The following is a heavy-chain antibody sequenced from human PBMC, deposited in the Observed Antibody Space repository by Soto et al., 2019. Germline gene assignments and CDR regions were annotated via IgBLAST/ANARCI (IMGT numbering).Heavy chain of an antibody. Sequence: QITLKESGPTLVKPTQTRTLTCTFSGFSLSTSGVGVGWISPPPGKALEWLALIYWDDDKRYSPSLKSRLTSTKDTSKNQVVLTMTNMDPVDTATYYCAHSLYDYVWGTNWFDPWGQGTLVTVSS. CDR3: AHSLYDYVWGTNWFDP. CDR1: GFSLSTSGVG. V-gene: IGHV2-5*02. J-gene: IGHJ5*02. D-gene: IGHD3-16*01. CDR2: IYWDDDK.